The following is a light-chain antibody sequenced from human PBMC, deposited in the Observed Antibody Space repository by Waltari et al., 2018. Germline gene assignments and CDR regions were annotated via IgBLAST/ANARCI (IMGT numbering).Light chain of an antibody. CDR1: QSISTW. V-gene: IGKV1-5*03. CDR2: KAS. CDR3: QQYNNYPYT. J-gene: IGKJ2*01. Sequence: TLSASVGDTVTITCRASQSISTWLAWYQQKPGKAPKLLIYKASSLESGVPSRFSGSGSGTEFTLTISSLQPDDFAIYYCQQYNNYPYTFGQGTKLDFK.